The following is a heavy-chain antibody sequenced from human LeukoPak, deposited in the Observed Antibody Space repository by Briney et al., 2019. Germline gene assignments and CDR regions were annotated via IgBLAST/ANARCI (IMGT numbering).Heavy chain of an antibody. V-gene: IGHV3-30*02. CDR2: IRYDGSNK. D-gene: IGHD2-2*02. CDR1: GFTFSSYS. Sequence: GGSLRLSCAASGFTFSSYSMNWVRQAPGKGLECVAFIRYDGSNKYYADSVKGRFTISRDNSKNTLYLQVNSLRPEDTAVYYCAKTGPDQLIYLLVDNWGQGTLVTVSS. CDR3: AKTGPDQLIYLLVDN. J-gene: IGHJ4*02.